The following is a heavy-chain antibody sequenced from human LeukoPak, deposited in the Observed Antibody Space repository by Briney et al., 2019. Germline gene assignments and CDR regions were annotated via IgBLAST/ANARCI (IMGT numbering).Heavy chain of an antibody. J-gene: IGHJ5*02. CDR2: INPSGGST. CDR3: ARDQPRRITIFGVYWFDP. D-gene: IGHD3-3*01. Sequence: ASVKVSCKASGYTFTSYYMHWVRQAPGQGLEWMGIINPSGGSTSYAQKFQRRVTMTRDTYTSTDYMELSSLTSEDTAVSYCARDQPRRITIFGVYWFDPWGQGTLVTVST. CDR1: GYTFTSYY. V-gene: IGHV1-46*01.